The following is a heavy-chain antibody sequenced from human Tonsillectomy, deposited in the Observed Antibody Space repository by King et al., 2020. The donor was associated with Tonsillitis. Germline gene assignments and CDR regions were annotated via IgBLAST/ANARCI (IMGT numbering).Heavy chain of an antibody. V-gene: IGHV4-39*01. CDR1: GGSISGSSYY. J-gene: IGHJ4*02. CDR2: IYYSGST. Sequence: QLQESGPGLVKPSETLSLTCTVSGGSISGSSYYWGWIRQPPGKGLEWIGSIYYSGSTYYNPSLKSRVTISVDTSKNQFSLKLSSVTAADTAVYYCARLVRTREYYFDYWGQGTLVTVSS. CDR3: ARLVRTREYYFDY. D-gene: IGHD3-10*01.